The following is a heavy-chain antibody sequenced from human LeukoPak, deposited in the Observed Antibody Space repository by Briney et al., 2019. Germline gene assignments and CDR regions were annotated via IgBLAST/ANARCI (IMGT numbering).Heavy chain of an antibody. V-gene: IGHV3-23*01. Sequence: PGGSLRLSCAASGFTFSSYAMSWVRQAPGKGLEWVSAISGSGGSTYYADSVKGRFTISRDNSKSTLYLQMNSLRAEDTAVYYCAKLSGYSYGYFDYWGQGTLVTVSS. J-gene: IGHJ4*02. CDR3: AKLSGYSYGYFDY. D-gene: IGHD5-18*01. CDR1: GFTFSSYA. CDR2: ISGSGGST.